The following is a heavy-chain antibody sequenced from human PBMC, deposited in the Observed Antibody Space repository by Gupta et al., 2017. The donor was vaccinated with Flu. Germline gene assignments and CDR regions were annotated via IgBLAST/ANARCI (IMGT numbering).Heavy chain of an antibody. CDR2: ISDSGGTT. CDR3: AKKGPVGSRQIDY. V-gene: IGHV3-23*01. Sequence: EVQLLESGGGLVQPGGSLRLSCAASGFTFTTYAMSWLRQAPGKGLEWVSSISDSGGTTYYADSVKGRFTISRDNSKNTVSLQRNSLRADDTAVYYCAKKGPVGSRQIDYWGQGTLVTVSS. CDR1: GFTFTTYA. J-gene: IGHJ4*02. D-gene: IGHD1-26*01.